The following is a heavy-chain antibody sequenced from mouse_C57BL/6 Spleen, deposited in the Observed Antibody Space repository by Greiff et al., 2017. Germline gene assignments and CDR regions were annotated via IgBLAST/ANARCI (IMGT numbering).Heavy chain of an antibody. CDR2: IYPGSGST. J-gene: IGHJ2*01. Sequence: VQLQQPGAELVKPGASVKMSCKASGYTFTSYWITWVKQRPGQGLEWIGDIYPGSGSTTYNEKFKSKATLSVDTSSSTAYMQLSSLTSEYSAVYSCARRDLYYGSSSDYFDDWGQGTTLTVSS. CDR1: GYTFTSYW. D-gene: IGHD1-1*01. V-gene: IGHV1-55*01. CDR3: ARRDLYYGSSSDYFDD.